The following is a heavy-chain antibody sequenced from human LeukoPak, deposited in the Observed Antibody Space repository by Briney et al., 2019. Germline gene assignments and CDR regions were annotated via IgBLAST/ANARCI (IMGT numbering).Heavy chain of an antibody. Sequence: GGSLRLSCAASGFTFSSYAMHWVRQAPGKGLEWVAVISYDGSNKYYADSVKGRFTISRDNSKNTLYLQMNSLRAEDTAVYYCARDRCMSSTSCRWGYFQHWGQGTLVTVPS. D-gene: IGHD2-2*01. J-gene: IGHJ1*01. CDR1: GFTFSSYA. CDR3: ARDRCMSSTSCRWGYFQH. V-gene: IGHV3-30*01. CDR2: ISYDGSNK.